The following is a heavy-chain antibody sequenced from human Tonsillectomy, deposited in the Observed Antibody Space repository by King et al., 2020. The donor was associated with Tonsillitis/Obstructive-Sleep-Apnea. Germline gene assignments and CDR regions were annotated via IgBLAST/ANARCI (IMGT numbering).Heavy chain of an antibody. CDR2: IFSNDEK. CDR3: ARNYDFWSAYYTLDY. Sequence: QFTLKESGPVLVKPTETLTLTCTVSGFSLSNARMGVSWIRQPPGKALEWLAHIFSNDEKSYSTSLKSRLTISKDTSKSQVVLTMTNMDPADTATYYCARNYDFWSAYYTLDYWGQGTLVTVSS. D-gene: IGHD3-3*01. CDR1: GFSLSNARMG. V-gene: IGHV2-26*01. J-gene: IGHJ4*02.